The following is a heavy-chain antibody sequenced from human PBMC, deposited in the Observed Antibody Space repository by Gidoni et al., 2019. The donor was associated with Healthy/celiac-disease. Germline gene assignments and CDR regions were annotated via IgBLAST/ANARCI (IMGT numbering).Heavy chain of an antibody. CDR1: GFTFSNAW. CDR2: IKSKTDGGTT. D-gene: IGHD4-17*01. V-gene: IGHV3-15*07. Sequence: EVQLVESGGGLVKPGGSLRLSCAASGFTFSNAWMNWVRQAPGKGLEWVGRIKSKTDGGTTDYAAPVKGRFTISRDDSKNTLYLQMNSLKTEDTAVYYCTTDPQGLGDYFDYWGQGTLVTVSS. CDR3: TTDPQGLGDYFDY. J-gene: IGHJ4*02.